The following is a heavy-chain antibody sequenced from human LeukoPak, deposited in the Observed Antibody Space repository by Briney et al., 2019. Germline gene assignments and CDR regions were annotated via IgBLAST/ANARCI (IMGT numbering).Heavy chain of an antibody. CDR2: IYPGDSDT. J-gene: IGHJ5*02. V-gene: IGHV5-51*01. D-gene: IGHD2-2*03. CDR3: ARSGYCSSTSCYAPPYNWFDP. CDR1: GYSFTSYW. Sequence: GESLKISCKGSGYSFTSYWIGWVRQMPGKGLEWMGIIYPGDSDTRYSPSFQGQVTISADKSISTAYMKWRSLKASDTAMYYCARSGYCSSTSCYAPPYNWFDPWGQGTLVTVSS.